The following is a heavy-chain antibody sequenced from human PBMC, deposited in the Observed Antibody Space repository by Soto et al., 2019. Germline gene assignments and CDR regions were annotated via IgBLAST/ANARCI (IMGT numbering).Heavy chain of an antibody. CDR3: ARDHFPFGYGWLQTGFDY. J-gene: IGHJ4*02. Sequence: ASVKVSCKASGYTFTSYAMHWVRQAPGQRLEWMGWINAGNGNTKYSQKFQGRVTITRDTSASTAYMELSSLRSEDTAVYYCARDHFPFGYGWLQTGFDYWGQGTLVTVSS. D-gene: IGHD5-12*01. V-gene: IGHV1-3*01. CDR1: GYTFTSYA. CDR2: INAGNGNT.